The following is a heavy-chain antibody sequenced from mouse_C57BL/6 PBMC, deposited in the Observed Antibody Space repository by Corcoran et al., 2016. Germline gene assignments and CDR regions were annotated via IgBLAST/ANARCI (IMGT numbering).Heavy chain of an antibody. CDR3: ARDSSPFDY. J-gene: IGHJ2*01. CDR2: IYPGDGDT. CDR1: GYAFSSYW. Sequence: QVQLQQSGAELVKPGASVKISCKASGYAFSSYWVNWVKQRPGKGLEWIGQIYPGDGDTNYNGKFKGKATLTADKSSSTAYMQLSSLTSEDSAGYFCARDSSPFDYCGQGTTLTVSS. V-gene: IGHV1-80*01. D-gene: IGHD1-1*01.